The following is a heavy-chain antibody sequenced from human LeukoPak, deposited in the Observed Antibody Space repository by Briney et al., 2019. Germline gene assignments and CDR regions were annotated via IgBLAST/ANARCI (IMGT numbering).Heavy chain of an antibody. J-gene: IGHJ4*02. V-gene: IGHV4-34*01. D-gene: IGHD7-27*01. Sequence: SETLSLTCAVYGGSFSGYYWSWVRQPPGKGLEWIGEINHSGSTNYNPSLKSRVTISVDTSKNQFSLKLSSMTAADTAVYYCARLTLTGSLNWGQGTLVTVSS. CDR2: INHSGST. CDR3: ARLTLTGSLN. CDR1: GGSFSGYY.